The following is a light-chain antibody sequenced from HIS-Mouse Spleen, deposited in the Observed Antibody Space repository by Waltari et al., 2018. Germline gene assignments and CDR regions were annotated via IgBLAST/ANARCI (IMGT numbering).Light chain of an antibody. J-gene: IGLJ1*01. V-gene: IGLV2-11*01. Sequence: QSALTQPRSVSGSPGQSVTISCTGTSSDVGGYNYVSCYKQNQGKPPKLMIYDVSKRPSGVPDRFSGSKSGNTASLTISGLQAEDEADYYCCSYAGSYTFPYVFGTGTKVTVL. CDR2: DVS. CDR3: CSYAGSYTFPYV. CDR1: SSDVGGYNY.